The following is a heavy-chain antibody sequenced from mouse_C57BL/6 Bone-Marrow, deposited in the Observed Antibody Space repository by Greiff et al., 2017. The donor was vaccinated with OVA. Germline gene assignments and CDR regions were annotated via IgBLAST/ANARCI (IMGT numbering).Heavy chain of an antibody. Sequence: QVQLQQPGAELVKPGASVKLSCKASGYTFTSYWMQWVKQRPGQGLEWIGEIDPSDSYTNYNQKFKGKATLTVETSSSTAYMQLSSLTSEDSAVYYCARRDGYYPYYAMDYWGQGTSVTVSS. V-gene: IGHV1-50*01. CDR3: ARRDGYYPYYAMDY. CDR2: IDPSDSYT. D-gene: IGHD2-3*01. CDR1: GYTFTSYW. J-gene: IGHJ4*01.